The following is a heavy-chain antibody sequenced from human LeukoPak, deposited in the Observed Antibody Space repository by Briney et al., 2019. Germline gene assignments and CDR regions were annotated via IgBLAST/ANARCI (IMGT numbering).Heavy chain of an antibody. D-gene: IGHD6-19*01. Sequence: SSETLSLTCTLSGGSINSFYWSWIRQPPGKGLEWIGYIYYTGHTNYNPSLKSRVTISVDTSKNQFSLRLSSVTAADTAVYYCARGAGWYQFWGQGTLVTVSS. CDR3: ARGAGWYQF. V-gene: IGHV4-59*01. CDR2: IYYTGHT. J-gene: IGHJ4*02. CDR1: GGSINSFY.